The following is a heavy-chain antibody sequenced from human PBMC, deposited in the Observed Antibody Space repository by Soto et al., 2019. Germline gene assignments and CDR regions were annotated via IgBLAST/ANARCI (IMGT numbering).Heavy chain of an antibody. V-gene: IGHV4-4*07. Sequence: SETLSLTCTVSGDSINNYYWSWMRLPAGKGLEWIGRIYSNGNTYYNPSLKSRVSMSVDTSKNQFSLILKTVTAADTAVYYCARGGAVATTAHFDHWGQGTLVP. CDR1: GDSINNYY. CDR2: IYSNGNT. D-gene: IGHD5-12*01. J-gene: IGHJ4*02. CDR3: ARGGAVATTAHFDH.